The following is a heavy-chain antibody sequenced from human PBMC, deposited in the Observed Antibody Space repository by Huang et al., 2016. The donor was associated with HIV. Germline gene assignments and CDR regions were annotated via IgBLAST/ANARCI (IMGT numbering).Heavy chain of an antibody. CDR3: ARLSTTWYFDY. V-gene: IGHV5-51*01. D-gene: IGHD1-1*01. J-gene: IGHJ4*02. CDR1: GYSCTSYW. CDR2: SYPGDSEN. Sequence: EVQLVQSGAEVKKPGESLKFSCKGSGYSCTSYWIGWVRQMPGKGLEWMGISYPGDSENRYSPSFQGQVTISADKSISTAYLQWSSLKASDTAMYDCARLSTTWYFDYWGQGTLVTVSS.